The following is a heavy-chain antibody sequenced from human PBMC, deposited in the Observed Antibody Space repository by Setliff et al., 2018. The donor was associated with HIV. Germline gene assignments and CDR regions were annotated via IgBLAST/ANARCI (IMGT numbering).Heavy chain of an antibody. CDR3: ARGIAVAGPYFGY. CDR2: IYYSGSS. D-gene: IGHD6-19*01. J-gene: IGHJ4*02. CDR1: GGSISSYY. V-gene: IGHV4-59*01. Sequence: SETLSLTCTVSGGSISSYYWSWIRQPPGKGLEWIGYIYYSGSSKNTPSLKSRVTISVDTPKNEFSLKLSSMTAADTAVYYCARGIAVAGPYFGYWGQGTLVTVSS.